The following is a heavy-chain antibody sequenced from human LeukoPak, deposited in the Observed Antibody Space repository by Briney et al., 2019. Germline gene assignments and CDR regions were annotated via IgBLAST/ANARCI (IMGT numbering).Heavy chain of an antibody. Sequence: GGSLRLSCAASGFTFSSYSMNWVRQAPGKGLEWVSYISSTSTTIYYADSVKGRFTISRDNAKNSLYLQMNSLGDEDTAVYYCARGYSSGSDPFDYWGQGTLVTVSS. CDR1: GFTFSSYS. J-gene: IGHJ4*02. CDR3: ARGYSSGSDPFDY. CDR2: ISSTSTTI. D-gene: IGHD6-19*01. V-gene: IGHV3-48*02.